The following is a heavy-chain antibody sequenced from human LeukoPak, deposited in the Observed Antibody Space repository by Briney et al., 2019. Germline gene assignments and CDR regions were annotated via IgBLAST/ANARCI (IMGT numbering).Heavy chain of an antibody. CDR2: IRDDGSNK. CDR3: AKDPSGISPVGQYMDV. D-gene: IGHD6-13*01. Sequence: PGGSLRLSCAASGFTFSNYGIHWVRQAPGKGLEWVAFIRDDGSNKYYADSVKGRFTISRDNSKNTVYLQMNSLRAEDTAVYYCAKDPSGISPVGQYMDVWGKGTTVTISS. V-gene: IGHV3-30*02. J-gene: IGHJ6*03. CDR1: GFTFSNYG.